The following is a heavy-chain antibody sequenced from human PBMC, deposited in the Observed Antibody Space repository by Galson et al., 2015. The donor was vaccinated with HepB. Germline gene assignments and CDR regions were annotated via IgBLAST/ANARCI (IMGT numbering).Heavy chain of an antibody. J-gene: IGHJ4*02. CDR3: AKESNLGN. Sequence: SLRLSCAASEFTFSNFAMSWVRQAPGEGLEWVSAISSSGSGTYYADSVRGRFTISRDNSKNTLYLQMNSLRAEDTAVYYCAKESNLGNWGQGALVTVSS. CDR2: ISSSGSGT. D-gene: IGHD2-8*01. V-gene: IGHV3-23*01. CDR1: EFTFSNFA.